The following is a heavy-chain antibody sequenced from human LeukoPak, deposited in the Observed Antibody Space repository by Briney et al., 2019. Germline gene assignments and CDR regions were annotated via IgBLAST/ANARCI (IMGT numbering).Heavy chain of an antibody. CDR2: ISSSSSTI. CDR3: ARDRSNYYGSGSYPIDY. CDR1: GFTFSSYS. D-gene: IGHD3-10*01. J-gene: IGHJ4*02. V-gene: IGHV3-48*04. Sequence: GGSLRLFCAASGFTFSSYSMNWVRQAPGKGLEWVSYISSSSSTIYYADSVKGRFTISRDNAKNSLYLQMNSLRAEDTAVYYRARDRSNYYGSGSYPIDYWSQGTLVTVSS.